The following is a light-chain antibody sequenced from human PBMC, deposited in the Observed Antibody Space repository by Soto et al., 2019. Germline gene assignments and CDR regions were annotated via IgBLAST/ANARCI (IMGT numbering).Light chain of an antibody. Sequence: QSVLTQPASVSGSPGQSITISCTGTSSDVGAYNYVSWYQQHPGKVPKLLIYDVSNRPSGVSNRLSGSKSGNTASLTISGLQAEDEADYYCSSHTTSSTSVFGTGTKVTV. CDR2: DVS. J-gene: IGLJ1*01. V-gene: IGLV2-14*01. CDR1: SSDVGAYNY. CDR3: SSHTTSSTSV.